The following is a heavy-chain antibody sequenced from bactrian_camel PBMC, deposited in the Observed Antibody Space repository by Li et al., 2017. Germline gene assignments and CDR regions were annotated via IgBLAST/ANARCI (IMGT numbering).Heavy chain of an antibody. CDR3: AADRLACLGSTWSGESLKWNY. D-gene: IGHD1*01. Sequence: VQLVESGGGLVQPGGSLRLSCAAAGLTFSSYPMAWVRQAPGKGLEWVSGISSGGGSTYYADSVKGRFTISQDNAKNTVYLQMNTLKPEDTAMYYCAADRLACLGSTWSGESLKWNYWGQGTQVTVS. CDR2: ISSGGGST. J-gene: IGHJ4*01. CDR1: GLTFSSYP. V-gene: IGHV3S40*01.